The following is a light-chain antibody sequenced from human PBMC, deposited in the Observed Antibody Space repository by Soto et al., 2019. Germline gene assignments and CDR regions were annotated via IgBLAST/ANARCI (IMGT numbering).Light chain of an antibody. CDR3: SSYTTSSTYV. CDR2: EVS. CDR1: SSDVGGYNY. Sequence: QSALTQPASVSGSPGQSITISCTGTSSDVGGYNYVSWYQQHPGKAPKLMIYEVSNRPSGVSNRFSGSKSGNTASLTISGLQAEDEADNYGSSYTTSSTYVFGTGPRSPS. J-gene: IGLJ1*01. V-gene: IGLV2-14*01.